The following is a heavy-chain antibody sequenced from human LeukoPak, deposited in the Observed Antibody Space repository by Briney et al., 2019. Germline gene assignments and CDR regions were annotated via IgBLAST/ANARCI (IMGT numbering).Heavy chain of an antibody. V-gene: IGHV3-74*01. J-gene: IGHJ3*02. CDR3: ARMTAHAFDI. Sequence: GGSLRLSCAASGFTFSSYWMHWVRQAPGKGLVWVSCINGDGGRTNYADSVKGRFTISRDNAKNTLYLQMNSLRAEDTAVYYCARMTAHAFDIWGQGTMVTASS. CDR1: GFTFSSYW. CDR2: INGDGGRT. D-gene: IGHD2-21*02.